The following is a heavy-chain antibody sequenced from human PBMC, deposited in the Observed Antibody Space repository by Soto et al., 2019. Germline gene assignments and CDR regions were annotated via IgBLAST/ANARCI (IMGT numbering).Heavy chain of an antibody. D-gene: IGHD3-3*01. Sequence: SVKVSSKASGFTITSSAMQWVRQARGQRLEWIGWIVVGSGNTNYAQKFQERVTITRDMSTSTAYMELSSLRSEDTAVYYCAAVTSRRFLEWLPVDPWGEGTLVTVSS. CDR2: IVVGSGNT. CDR3: AAVTSRRFLEWLPVDP. CDR1: GFTITSSA. J-gene: IGHJ5*02. V-gene: IGHV1-58*02.